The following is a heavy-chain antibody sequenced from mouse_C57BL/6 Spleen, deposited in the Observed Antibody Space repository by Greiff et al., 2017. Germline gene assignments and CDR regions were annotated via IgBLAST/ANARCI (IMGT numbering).Heavy chain of an antibody. CDR3: ATGTTVVATNY. V-gene: IGHV14-2*01. Sequence: EVMLVESGAELVKPGASVKLSCTASGFNIKDYYMHWVKQRTEQGLEWIGRIDPEDGETKYAPKFQGKATITADTSSNTAYLQLSSLTSEDTAVYYCATGTTVVATNYWGQGTTLTVSS. D-gene: IGHD1-1*01. J-gene: IGHJ2*01. CDR1: GFNIKDYY. CDR2: IDPEDGET.